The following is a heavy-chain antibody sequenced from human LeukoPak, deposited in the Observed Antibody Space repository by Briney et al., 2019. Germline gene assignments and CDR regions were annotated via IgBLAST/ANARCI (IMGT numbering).Heavy chain of an antibody. CDR3: AALPYYGSGSKVDY. J-gene: IGHJ4*02. D-gene: IGHD3-10*01. CDR2: ISPGGGTT. V-gene: IGHV3-23*01. CDR1: GFAFGSEA. Sequence: GGSLRLSCAVSGFAFGSEAMSWVRQSPARGLEWVASISPGGGTTYYADYVKGRFTISRDNSKNSLFVQMNSLRSEDTAVYYCAALPYYGSGSKVDYWGQGTLVTVSS.